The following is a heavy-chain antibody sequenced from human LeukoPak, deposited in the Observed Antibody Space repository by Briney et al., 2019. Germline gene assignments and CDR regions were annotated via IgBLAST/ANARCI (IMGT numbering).Heavy chain of an antibody. CDR3: ARDTYDIRTGRALDY. V-gene: IGHV3-74*01. CDR1: GFTFSSYW. CDR2: INSDGSST. J-gene: IGHJ4*02. Sequence: PGGSLRLSCAASGFTFSSYWMHWVRQAPGKGLVWVSRINSDGSSTTYADSVKGRFTISRDNTKNTLYLQMNSLRAEDTAVYYCARDTYDIRTGRALDYWGQGTLVTVSS. D-gene: IGHD3-9*01.